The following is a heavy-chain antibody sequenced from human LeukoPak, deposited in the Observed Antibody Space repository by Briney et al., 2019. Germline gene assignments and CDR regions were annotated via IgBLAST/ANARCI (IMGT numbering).Heavy chain of an antibody. CDR2: IYNSETT. CDR1: GASISRYY. CDR3: ARSYDSRGYYYYGMDV. D-gene: IGHD3-22*01. V-gene: IGHV4-59*01. J-gene: IGHJ6*02. Sequence: SETLSLTCTVSGASISRYYWSWIRQSPGKGLEWIGYIYNSETTNYNPSLKSRVAMSLYTSKDQFSLKLSSVTAADTAVYYCARSYDSRGYYYYGMDVWGQGTTVTVSS.